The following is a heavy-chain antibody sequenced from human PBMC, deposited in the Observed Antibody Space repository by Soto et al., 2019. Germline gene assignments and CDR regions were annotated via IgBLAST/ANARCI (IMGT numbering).Heavy chain of an antibody. CDR1: GASIGSSSYY. Sequence: PSETLSLTCTVSGASIGSSSYYWGGIRQPPGKGLEWIGSIYYSGSTYYNPSLKSRVTISVDTSKNQFSLKLSSVTAADTAVYYCARHTPAISISDHWGQGTLVTVS. V-gene: IGHV4-39*01. D-gene: IGHD2-15*01. J-gene: IGHJ4*02. CDR3: ARHTPAISISDH. CDR2: IYYSGST.